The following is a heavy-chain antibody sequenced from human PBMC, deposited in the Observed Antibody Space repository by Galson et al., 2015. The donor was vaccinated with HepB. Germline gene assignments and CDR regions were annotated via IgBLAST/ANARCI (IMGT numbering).Heavy chain of an antibody. CDR3: AALTTRDY. CDR1: GYTFTSYA. J-gene: IGHJ4*02. V-gene: IGHV1-24*01. CDR2: FDPEDGET. D-gene: IGHD4-11*01. Sequence: SVKVSCKASGYTFTSYAMHWVRQAPGKGLEWMGGFDPEDGETIYAQKFQGRVTMTEDTSTDTAYMELSSLRSEDTAVYYCAALTTRDYWGQGTLVTVSS.